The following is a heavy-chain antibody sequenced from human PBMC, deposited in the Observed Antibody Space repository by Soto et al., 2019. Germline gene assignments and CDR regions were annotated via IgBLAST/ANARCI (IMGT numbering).Heavy chain of an antibody. J-gene: IGHJ4*02. V-gene: IGHV4-31*03. D-gene: IGHD3-22*01. CDR3: ARVPGYYDSSGYAYYFDY. Sequence: QVQLQESGPGLVKPSQTLSLTCTVSGGSISSGGYYWSWIRPQPGKGLEWIGYIYYSGSTYYNPSLQSRVTISVDTSQNQFSVKQSSVTAADPAVYYCARVPGYYDSSGYAYYFDYWGQGTLVTVSS. CDR2: IYYSGST. CDR1: GGSISSGGYY.